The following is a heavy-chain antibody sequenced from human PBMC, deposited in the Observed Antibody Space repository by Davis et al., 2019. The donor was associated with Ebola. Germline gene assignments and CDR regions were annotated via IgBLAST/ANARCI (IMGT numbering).Heavy chain of an antibody. CDR1: GGSFSGYY. D-gene: IGHD3-10*01. CDR2: INHSGST. Sequence: PSETLSLTCAVYGGSFSGYYWSWIRQPPGKGLEWIGEINHSGSTNYNPSLKSRVTISVDTSKNQFSLKLSSVTAADTAVYYCARQALRANWGDHFRWFDPWGQGTLVTVSS. V-gene: IGHV4-34*01. CDR3: ARQALRANWGDHFRWFDP. J-gene: IGHJ5*02.